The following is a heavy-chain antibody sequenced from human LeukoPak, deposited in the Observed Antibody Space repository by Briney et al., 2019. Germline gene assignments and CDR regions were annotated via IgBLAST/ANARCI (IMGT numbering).Heavy chain of an antibody. CDR1: GFTNTNSS. J-gene: IGHJ6*02. Sequence: GTSVKVSCKASGFTNTNSSVQWVRQARGQRPEWIGWIVVGTGKTNYAQRLQERVTITRDMSTGTVGMELSSLRSEDTAVYYCAATSIRMVQRIIYYGKDVWGQGTTVTVSS. D-gene: IGHD3-10*01. CDR2: IVVGTGKT. V-gene: IGHV1-58*01. CDR3: AATSIRMVQRIIYYGKDV.